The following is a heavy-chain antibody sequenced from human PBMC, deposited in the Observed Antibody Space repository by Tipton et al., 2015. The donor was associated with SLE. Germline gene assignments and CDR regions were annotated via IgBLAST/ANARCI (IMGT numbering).Heavy chain of an antibody. Sequence: TLSLTCTVSGGSISSGGYYWSWIRQHPGKGLEWIGYIFYSGSTNYNPSLKSRVSMSVDTSKNQFSLKLTSVTAADTAVYYCARDSQGYCSGGRCYAGGWFDPWGQGTLVTVSS. D-gene: IGHD2-15*01. CDR2: IFYSGST. V-gene: IGHV4-61*08. J-gene: IGHJ5*02. CDR3: ARDSQGYCSGGRCYAGGWFDP. CDR1: GGSISSGGYY.